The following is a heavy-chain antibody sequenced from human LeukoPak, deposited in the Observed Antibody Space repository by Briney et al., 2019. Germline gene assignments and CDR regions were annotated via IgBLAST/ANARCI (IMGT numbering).Heavy chain of an antibody. V-gene: IGHV1-8*01. CDR1: GYTFTSYD. CDR2: MNPNSGNT. J-gene: IGHJ6*03. CDR3: ARVGLQYYYYYYMDV. Sequence: GASVKVSCKASGYTFTSYDINWVRQATGQGFEWMGWMNPNSGNTGYAQKFQGRVTMTWNTSISTAYMELSSLRSEDTAVYYCARVGLQYYYYYYMDVWGKGTTVTVSS.